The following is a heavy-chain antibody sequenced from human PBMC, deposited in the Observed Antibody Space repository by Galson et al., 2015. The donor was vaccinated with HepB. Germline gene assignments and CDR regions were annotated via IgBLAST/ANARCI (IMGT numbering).Heavy chain of an antibody. CDR3: ARSKGPMVAAFDYYYYYGMDV. V-gene: IGHV3-48*02. J-gene: IGHJ6*02. D-gene: IGHD2-15*01. Sequence: SLRLSCAASGFTFSSYAMHWVRQAPGKGLEWVSYISSSSSTIYYADSVKGRFTISRDNAKNSLYLQMNSLRDEDTAVYYCARSKGPMVAAFDYYYYYGMDVWGQGTTVTVSS. CDR1: GFTFSSYA. CDR2: ISSSSSTI.